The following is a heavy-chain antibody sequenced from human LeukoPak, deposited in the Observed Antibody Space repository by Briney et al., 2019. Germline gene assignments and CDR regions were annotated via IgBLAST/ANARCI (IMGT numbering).Heavy chain of an antibody. J-gene: IGHJ5*02. D-gene: IGHD2-2*01. CDR2: ISAYNGNT. Sequence: ASVKVSCKASGYTFTSYGISWVRQAPGQGLEWMGWISAYNGNTNYAQKLQGRVTMTTDTSTSTAYMELRSLRSDDTAVYYCAREEGYCSSTSCYEVFDPWGQGTLVTVSS. V-gene: IGHV1-18*01. CDR1: GYTFTSYG. CDR3: AREEGYCSSTSCYEVFDP.